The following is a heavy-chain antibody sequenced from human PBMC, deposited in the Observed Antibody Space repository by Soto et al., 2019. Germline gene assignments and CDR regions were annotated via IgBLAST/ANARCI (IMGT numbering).Heavy chain of an antibody. J-gene: IGHJ5*02. CDR2: IIPIFGTA. CDR3: ASLGYNWNDNWFDT. V-gene: IGHV1-69*06. D-gene: IGHD1-20*01. Sequence: GASVKVSCKASGGTFSSYAISWVRQAPGQGLEWMGGIIPIFGTANYAQKFQGRVTITADKSTSTAYMELSSLRSEDTAVYYCASLGYNWNDNWFDTWGQGSLVTVSS. CDR1: GGTFSSYA.